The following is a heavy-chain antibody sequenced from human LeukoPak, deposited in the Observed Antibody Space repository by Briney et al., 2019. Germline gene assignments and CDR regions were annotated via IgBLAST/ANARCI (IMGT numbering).Heavy chain of an antibody. D-gene: IGHD3-3*01. V-gene: IGHV3-23*01. Sequence: GGSLRLSCAASGFTFSSYAMSWVRQAPGKGLEWVSAISGSGGSTYCADSVKGRFTISRDNSKNALYLQMNSLRAEDTAVYYCAKDKDTIFGPSWDYWGQGTLVTVSS. J-gene: IGHJ4*02. CDR1: GFTFSSYA. CDR3: AKDKDTIFGPSWDY. CDR2: ISGSGGST.